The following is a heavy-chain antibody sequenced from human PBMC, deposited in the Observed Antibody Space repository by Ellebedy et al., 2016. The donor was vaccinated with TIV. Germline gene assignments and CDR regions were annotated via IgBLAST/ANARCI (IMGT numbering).Heavy chain of an antibody. D-gene: IGHD3-16*01. CDR2: IIPIFGTA. CDR1: GGTFSSYA. CDR3: ARVGAEDYYYYGMDV. J-gene: IGHJ6*02. Sequence: AASVKVSCKASGGTFSSYAISWVRQAPGQGLEWMGGIIPIFGTANYAQKFQGRVTITADESTSTAYMELSSLRSEDTAVYYCARVGAEDYYYYGMDVWGQGTTVTVSS. V-gene: IGHV1-69*13.